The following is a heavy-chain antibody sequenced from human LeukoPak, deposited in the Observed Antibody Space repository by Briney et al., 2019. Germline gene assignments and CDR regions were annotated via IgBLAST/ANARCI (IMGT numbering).Heavy chain of an antibody. CDR1: GFTFSSYS. D-gene: IGHD3-22*01. Sequence: PGGSLRLSCVASGFTFSSYSMNWVRQAPGKGLEWVAVISYDGSNKYYADSVKGRFTISRDNSKNTLYLQMNSLRAEDTAVYYCAKDRSPVYYYDSSGYYPHGGYFDYWGQGTLVTVSS. CDR3: AKDRSPVYYYDSSGYYPHGGYFDY. CDR2: ISYDGSNK. J-gene: IGHJ4*02. V-gene: IGHV3-30*18.